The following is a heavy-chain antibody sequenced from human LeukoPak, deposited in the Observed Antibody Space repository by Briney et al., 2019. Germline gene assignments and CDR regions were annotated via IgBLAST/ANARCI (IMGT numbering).Heavy chain of an antibody. CDR1: GFTFSSYA. D-gene: IGHD3-16*02. V-gene: IGHV3-23*01. CDR3: VKRNYDYVWGSYLHFDY. CDR2: ISGSGGST. J-gene: IGHJ4*02. Sequence: LGGSLRLSCAASGFTFSSYAMSWVRQAPGKGLEWVSAISGSGGSTYYADSVKGRFTISRDNSNNTLYLQMNSLRAEDTAVYYCVKRNYDYVWGSYLHFDYWGQGTLVAVSS.